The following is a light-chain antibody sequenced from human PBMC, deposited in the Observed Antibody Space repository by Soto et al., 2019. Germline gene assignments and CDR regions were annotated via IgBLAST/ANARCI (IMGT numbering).Light chain of an antibody. Sequence: QSVLTQVASVSASPGQSITISCTGTSSDVGGHNYVSWYQQHPGKAPKLMIYNVDYRPSGVSNRFSGSKSGNTASLTISGLQAEDEANYYCSSYADSSTVVFGGGTQLTVL. CDR3: SSYADSSTVV. CDR2: NVD. V-gene: IGLV2-14*03. J-gene: IGLJ2*01. CDR1: SSDVGGHNY.